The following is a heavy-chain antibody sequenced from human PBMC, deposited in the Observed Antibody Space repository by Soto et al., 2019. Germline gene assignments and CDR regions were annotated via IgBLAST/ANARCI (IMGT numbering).Heavy chain of an antibody. J-gene: IGHJ4*02. CDR1: GFTFTSSA. CDR2: IVVGSGNT. CDR3: AADTRSGGSRLLGY. D-gene: IGHD2-15*01. Sequence: GASVKVSCKASGFTFTSSAAQWVRQARGQRLEWIGWIVVGSGNTNYAQKFQERVTITRDMSTSTAYMELSSLRSEDTAVYYCAADTRSGGSRLLGYWGQGTLVTVSS. V-gene: IGHV1-58*01.